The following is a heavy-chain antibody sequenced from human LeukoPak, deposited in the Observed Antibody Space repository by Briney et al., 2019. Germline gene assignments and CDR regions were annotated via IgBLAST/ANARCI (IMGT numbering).Heavy chain of an antibody. CDR3: ARIEISSSWHHYCYYLDV. CDR2: ISSSGSTI. D-gene: IGHD6-13*01. J-gene: IGHJ6*03. V-gene: IGHV3-11*01. CDR1: GFSFSDYY. Sequence: WGSLRLSCAASGFSFSDYYMSWIRQAPGKGLEWVSYISSSGSTIYYADSVKGRFTISRDNAKNSLYLQMNILRAEDTAVYYCARIEISSSWHHYCYYLDVWGKGTTVTISS.